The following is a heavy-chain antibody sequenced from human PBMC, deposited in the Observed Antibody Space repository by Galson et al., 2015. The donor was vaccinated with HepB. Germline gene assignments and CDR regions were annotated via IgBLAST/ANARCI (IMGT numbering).Heavy chain of an antibody. Sequence: SVKVSCKASGYTFTGYYMHWVRQAPGQGLEWMGWINPNSGGTNYAQKFQGRVTMTRDTSISTAYMELSRLRSDDTAVYYCARGGRSSSSLNYDAFDIWGQGTMVTVSS. CDR3: ARGGRSSSSLNYDAFDI. D-gene: IGHD6-6*01. J-gene: IGHJ3*02. CDR2: INPNSGGT. V-gene: IGHV1-2*02. CDR1: GYTFTGYY.